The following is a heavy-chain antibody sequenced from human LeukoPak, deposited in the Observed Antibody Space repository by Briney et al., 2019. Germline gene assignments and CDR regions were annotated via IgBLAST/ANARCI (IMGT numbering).Heavy chain of an antibody. D-gene: IGHD2-2*03. J-gene: IGHJ4*02. Sequence: GASVKVSCKASGYTFTSYYMHWVRQAPGQGLEWMGIINPSGGSTSYAQKFQGRVTMTRDMSTGTVYMELSSLRSEDTAVYYCAIIAGYCSSTSCSKFDYWGQGTLVTVSS. CDR2: INPSGGST. V-gene: IGHV1-46*01. CDR1: GYTFTSYY. CDR3: AIIAGYCSSTSCSKFDY.